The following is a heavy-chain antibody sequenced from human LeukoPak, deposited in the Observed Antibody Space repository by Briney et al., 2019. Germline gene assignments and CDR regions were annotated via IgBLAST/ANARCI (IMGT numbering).Heavy chain of an antibody. CDR3: AKDPRGYYYGMDV. CDR1: GFTFSNYA. Sequence: GGSLRLSCAASGFTFSNYAMSWVRQAPGKGLEWVSAISGSGVSTYYADSVKGRFTISRDSSKNTLYLQMNGLRAEDTAVYYCAKDPRGYYYGMDVWGKGTTVTVSS. V-gene: IGHV3-23*01. D-gene: IGHD3-10*01. CDR2: ISGSGVST. J-gene: IGHJ6*04.